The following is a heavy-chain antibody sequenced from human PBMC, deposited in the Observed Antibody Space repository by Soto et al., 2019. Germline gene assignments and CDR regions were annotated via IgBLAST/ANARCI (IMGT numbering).Heavy chain of an antibody. V-gene: IGHV1-18*01. CDR1: GYTFHTYG. D-gene: IGHD3-3*01. Sequence: QVLLEQSGAEVKKPGASVQVSCKASGYTFHTYGIIWVRQAPGQGLEWMGWISASNGDTYFAEKFRDRITVTTDTSTSTADMELRSLRSYDTAVYYCARVALDPEWSTSPFDYWGQGTLVTVSS. J-gene: IGHJ4*02. CDR2: ISASNGDT. CDR3: ARVALDPEWSTSPFDY.